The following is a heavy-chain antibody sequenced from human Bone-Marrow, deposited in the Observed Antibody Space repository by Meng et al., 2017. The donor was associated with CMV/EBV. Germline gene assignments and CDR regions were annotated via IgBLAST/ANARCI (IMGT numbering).Heavy chain of an antibody. Sequence: GSLRLSCTVSGGSISSYYWSWIRQPPGKGLEWIGYIYYSGSTNYNPSLKSRVTISVDTSKNQFSLKLSSVTAADTAVYYCARARFGFKHYYGMDVWGQGTTVTVYS. CDR2: IYYSGST. D-gene: IGHD3-16*01. CDR3: ARARFGFKHYYGMDV. CDR1: GGSISSYY. J-gene: IGHJ6*02. V-gene: IGHV4-59*01.